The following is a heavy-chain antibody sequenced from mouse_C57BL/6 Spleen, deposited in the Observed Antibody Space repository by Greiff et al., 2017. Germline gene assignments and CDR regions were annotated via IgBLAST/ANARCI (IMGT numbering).Heavy chain of an antibody. CDR1: GYTFTSYW. V-gene: IGHV1-69*01. Sequence: QVQLQQPGAELVMPGASVKLSCKASGYTFTSYWMHWVKQRPGQGLEWIGEIDPSDSYTNYNQKFKGKSTLTVDKSSSTAYMQLSSLTSEDSAVYCCARVLTVADYFDYWGQGTTLTVSS. CDR3: ARVLTVADYFDY. CDR2: IDPSDSYT. D-gene: IGHD1-1*01. J-gene: IGHJ2*01.